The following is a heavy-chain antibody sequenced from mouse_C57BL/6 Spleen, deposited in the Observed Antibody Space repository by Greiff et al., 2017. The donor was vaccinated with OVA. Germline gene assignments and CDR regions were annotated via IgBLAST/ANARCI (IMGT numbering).Heavy chain of an antibody. Sequence: VQLQQSGAELVKPGASVKISCKASGYAFSSYWMNWVKQTPGKGLEWIGQIYPGDGDTNYNGKFKGKATLTADKSSSTASMQLHSLTSEDDAIYFCARDSSGYGDYWGQGTTLTVSS. J-gene: IGHJ2*01. CDR1: GYAFSSYW. V-gene: IGHV1-80*01. CDR2: IYPGDGDT. CDR3: ARDSSGYGDY. D-gene: IGHD3-2*02.